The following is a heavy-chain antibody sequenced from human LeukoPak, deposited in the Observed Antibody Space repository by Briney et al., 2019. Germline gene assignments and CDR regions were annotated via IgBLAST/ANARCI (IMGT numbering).Heavy chain of an antibody. CDR1: GFNFTGYG. J-gene: IGHJ4*02. D-gene: IGHD4-23*01. CDR2: IWYDGKNK. V-gene: IGHV3-33*01. Sequence: PGRSLRLSCAASGFNFTGYGIHWVRQVPGKGLDSVAVIWYDGKNKHYADSVKGRFTISRDTSKNTVYLQMNSLRAEDTAVYYCTRVSESGNSDYWGQGTLVTVSS. CDR3: TRVSESGNSDY.